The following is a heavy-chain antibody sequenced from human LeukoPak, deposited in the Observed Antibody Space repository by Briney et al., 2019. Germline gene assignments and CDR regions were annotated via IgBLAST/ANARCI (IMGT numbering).Heavy chain of an antibody. CDR1: GFTFSSYS. D-gene: IGHD3-22*01. Sequence: GGSLRLSCAASGFTFSSYSMNWVRQAPGKGLEWVSSISSSSYIYYADSVKGRFTISRDNAKNSLYLQMNSLRAEDTAVYYCARDRGYYDSSGYHCFDYWGQGTLVTVSS. CDR2: ISSSSYI. J-gene: IGHJ4*02. V-gene: IGHV3-21*01. CDR3: ARDRGYYDSSGYHCFDY.